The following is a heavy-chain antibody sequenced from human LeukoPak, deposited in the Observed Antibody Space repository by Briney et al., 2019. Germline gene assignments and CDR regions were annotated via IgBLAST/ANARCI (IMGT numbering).Heavy chain of an antibody. J-gene: IGHJ6*03. CDR1: GGSISSSSYY. CDR3: ASIGLPRAPYYYYYMDV. Sequence: SETLSLTCTVSGGSISSSSYYWGWIRQPPGKGLEWIGSIYYSGSTYYNPSLKSRVTISVDTSKNQFSLKLSSVTAADTAVYYCASIGLPRAPYYYYYMDVWGKGTTVTVSS. D-gene: IGHD3-10*01. V-gene: IGHV4-39*01. CDR2: IYYSGST.